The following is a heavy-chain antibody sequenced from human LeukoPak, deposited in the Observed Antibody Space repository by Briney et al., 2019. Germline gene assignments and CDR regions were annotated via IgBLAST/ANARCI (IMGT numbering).Heavy chain of an antibody. D-gene: IGHD1-26*01. CDR2: IGNDGRNK. CDR1: GFTFSNFG. CDR3: ARGPERARVGITNYYYHYMDV. V-gene: IGHV3-30*02. Sequence: GSPRLSCAAFGFTFSNFGMHWVRQAPGKGLEWVTFIGNDGRNKKYGDSVKGRFTISRDNSKNTLSLQLSSLRGEDTAVYYCARGPERARVGITNYYYHYMDVWGTGTMVTISS. J-gene: IGHJ6*03.